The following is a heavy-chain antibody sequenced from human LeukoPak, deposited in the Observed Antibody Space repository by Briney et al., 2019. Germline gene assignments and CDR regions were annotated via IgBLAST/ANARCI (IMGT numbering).Heavy chain of an antibody. D-gene: IGHD1-26*01. J-gene: IGHJ4*02. V-gene: IGHV3-48*03. Sequence: GGSLRLSCAASGFTFSSYEMNWVRQAPGKGLEWVSYIGSSGRTIYHADSVKGRFTISRDNAKNSLYLQMSSLRAEDTAVYYCARGGEPVGFDYWGQGTLVTVSS. CDR1: GFTFSSYE. CDR3: ARGGEPVGFDY. CDR2: IGSSGRTI.